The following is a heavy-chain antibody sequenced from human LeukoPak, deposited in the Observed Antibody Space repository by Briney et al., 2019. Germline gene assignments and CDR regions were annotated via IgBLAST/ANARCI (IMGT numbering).Heavy chain of an antibody. CDR2: INHSGST. V-gene: IGHV4-34*01. CDR1: GDSFSGYY. Sequence: PSETLSLTCAVYGDSFSGYYWSWLRQPPGKGLEGGGEINHSGSTNYNPSLKSRVTISVDTSKNQFSLKLSSVTAADTAVYYCASSGYCSSTSCYYFDYWGQGTLVTVSS. D-gene: IGHD2-2*01. CDR3: ASSGYCSSTSCYYFDY. J-gene: IGHJ4*02.